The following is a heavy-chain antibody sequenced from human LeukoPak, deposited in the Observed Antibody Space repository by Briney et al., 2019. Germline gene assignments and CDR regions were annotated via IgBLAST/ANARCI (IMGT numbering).Heavy chain of an antibody. CDR2: INQGGSDK. Sequence: GGSLRLSCVASGFTFSGHWMSWVRQAPGKGREGVANINQGGSDKYYVDSAKGRFTISRDNANNLLYLQMNSLRGEDTAVYYCTRARSRAEDDWGQGTLVTVSS. CDR1: GFTFSGHW. CDR3: TRARSRAEDD. J-gene: IGHJ4*02. V-gene: IGHV3-7*01. D-gene: IGHD1-14*01.